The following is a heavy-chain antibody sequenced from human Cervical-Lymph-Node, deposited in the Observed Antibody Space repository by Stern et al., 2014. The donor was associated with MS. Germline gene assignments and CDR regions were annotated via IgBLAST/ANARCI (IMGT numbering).Heavy chain of an antibody. CDR1: GYSFASYS. D-gene: IGHD3-22*01. CDR2: IYPGDSDT. V-gene: IGHV5-51*01. CDR3: ARRRDSSGLRDY. Sequence: EVQLEESGAEVKKPGESLKISCKGSGYSFASYSIVWVRQMPGKGLEWMGIIYPGDSDTRYNPSFQGQVTISVDKSITTAYLQWSSLKASDTAIYYCARRRDSSGLRDYWGQGTLVTVSS. J-gene: IGHJ4*02.